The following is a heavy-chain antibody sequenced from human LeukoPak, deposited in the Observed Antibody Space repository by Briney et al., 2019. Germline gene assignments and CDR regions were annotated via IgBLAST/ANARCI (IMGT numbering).Heavy chain of an antibody. CDR1: GDSISSGGDY. CDR2: IYSSGPT. V-gene: IGHV4-31*03. Sequence: SQTLSLTCTVSGDSISSGGDYWNWIRQRPGTGLEWIGYIYSSGPTYHNPSLKSRVSMSVDTSKNQFSLKLSSVTAADTAVYYCATSNGYMKGQFDYWGQGTLVTVSS. CDR3: ATSNGYMKGQFDY. J-gene: IGHJ4*02. D-gene: IGHD5-12*01.